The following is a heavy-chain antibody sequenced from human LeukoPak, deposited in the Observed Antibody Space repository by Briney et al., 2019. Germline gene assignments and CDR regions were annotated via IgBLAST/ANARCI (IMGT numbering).Heavy chain of an antibody. CDR3: ARFDILTGSPFDY. CDR2: IYSGGST. Sequence: GGSLRLSCAASGFTVSSNYMSWVRQAPGKGLEWVSVIYSGGSTYYADSVKGRFTISRDSSKNTLYLQMNSLRAEDTAVYYCARFDILTGSPFDYWGQGTLVTVSS. V-gene: IGHV3-66*01. J-gene: IGHJ4*02. D-gene: IGHD3-9*01. CDR1: GFTVSSNY.